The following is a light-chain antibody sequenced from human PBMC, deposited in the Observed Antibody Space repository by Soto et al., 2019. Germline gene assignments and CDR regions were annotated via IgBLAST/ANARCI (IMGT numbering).Light chain of an antibody. CDR3: QYRNSWPPGGT. Sequence: EIVLTQSPATLSLSPGERATLSCRASQSLNNHLAWYQQRPGQAPRLLIYDASNRATGIPARFSGSGSGTDFTLTISSLEPDDSAVSYCQYRNSWPPGGTFGQGTRLEIK. V-gene: IGKV3-11*01. CDR1: QSLNNH. J-gene: IGKJ5*01. CDR2: DAS.